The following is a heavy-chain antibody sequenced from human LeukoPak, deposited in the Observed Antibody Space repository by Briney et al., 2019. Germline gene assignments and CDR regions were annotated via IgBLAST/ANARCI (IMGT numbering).Heavy chain of an antibody. CDR2: ISGSGGST. CDR3: ARDVLTVTTYYYYMDV. CDR1: GFTFSSYA. D-gene: IGHD4-11*01. J-gene: IGHJ6*03. V-gene: IGHV3-23*01. Sequence: TGGSLRLSCAASGFTFSSYAMSWVRQAPGKGLEWVSAISGSGGSTYYADSVKGRFTISRDNAKNTLYLQMNSLRAEDTAVYYCARDVLTVTTYYYYMDVWGKGTTVTVSS.